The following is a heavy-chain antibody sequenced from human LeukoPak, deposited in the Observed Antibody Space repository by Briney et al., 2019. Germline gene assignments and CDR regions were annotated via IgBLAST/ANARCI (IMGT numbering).Heavy chain of an antibody. CDR2: INQDGSEK. D-gene: IGHD6-25*01. Sequence: GGSLRLSCAASGFTFSSYWMSWVRQAPGRGLEWVANINQDGSEKYYVDSVKGRFTISRDNAKKSLYLQMNSLRAEDTAVYYCARDGSPFDSWGQGTLVTVSS. CDR1: GFTFSSYW. V-gene: IGHV3-7*01. CDR3: ARDGSPFDS. J-gene: IGHJ4*02.